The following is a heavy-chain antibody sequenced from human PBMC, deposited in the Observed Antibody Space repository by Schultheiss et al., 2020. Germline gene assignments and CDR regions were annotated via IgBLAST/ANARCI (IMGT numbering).Heavy chain of an antibody. Sequence: WGSMRLTCAASGFTFSSYWMTWVRQAPGKGLEWVANIKQDGSEKYYVDSVKGRFTTSRDNAKNSLYLQMNNLRAEDTAVYYCARANGDYDYYGIDVWGKGTTVTVAS. J-gene: IGHJ6*04. CDR2: IKQDGSEK. V-gene: IGHV3-7*01. CDR1: GFTFSSYW. D-gene: IGHD4-17*01. CDR3: ARANGDYDYYGIDV.